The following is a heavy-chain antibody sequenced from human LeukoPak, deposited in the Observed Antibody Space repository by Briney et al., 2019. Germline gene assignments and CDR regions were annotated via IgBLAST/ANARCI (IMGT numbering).Heavy chain of an antibody. CDR3: AKGGYSNGRYYYYYMDV. D-gene: IGHD5-18*01. V-gene: IGHV3-23*01. CDR1: GFIFSSYG. CDR2: ISGSGGRT. J-gene: IGHJ6*03. Sequence: PGGSLRLSCGASGFIFSSYGMSWVRQAPGKGLEWVSAISGSGGRTQYADSVKGRFTISRDNSKNTLYLQMNSLRSEDTAVYYCAKGGYSNGRYYYYYMDVWGEGTTVTVSS.